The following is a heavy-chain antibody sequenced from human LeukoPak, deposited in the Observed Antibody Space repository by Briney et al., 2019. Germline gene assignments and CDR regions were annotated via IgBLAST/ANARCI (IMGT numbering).Heavy chain of an antibody. CDR2: ISYDGSNK. Sequence: GGSLRLSCAASGFTFSDYYMSWIRQAPGKGLEWVAVISYDGSNKYYADSVKGRFTISRDNSKNTLYLQMNSLRAEDTAVYYCAKGTLDIVVVPAAPKVYYFDYWGQGTLVTVSS. CDR1: GFTFSDYY. J-gene: IGHJ4*02. V-gene: IGHV3-30*18. D-gene: IGHD2-2*01. CDR3: AKGTLDIVVVPAAPKVYYFDY.